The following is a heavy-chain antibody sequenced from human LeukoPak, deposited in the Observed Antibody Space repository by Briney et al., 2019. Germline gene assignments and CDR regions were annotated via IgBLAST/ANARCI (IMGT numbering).Heavy chain of an antibody. CDR3: ARLPGIVGAWSPIDY. CDR1: GYSFTAYY. Sequence: ASVKVSCKASGYSFTAYYIHWVRQAPRQGLEWMGWINPDSGGTNYAQKFQGRATMTRDTSITTFYMELSRLTYDDTAFYYCARLPGIVGAWSPIDYWGQGTLVTVSS. D-gene: IGHD1-26*01. CDR2: INPDSGGT. J-gene: IGHJ4*02. V-gene: IGHV1-2*02.